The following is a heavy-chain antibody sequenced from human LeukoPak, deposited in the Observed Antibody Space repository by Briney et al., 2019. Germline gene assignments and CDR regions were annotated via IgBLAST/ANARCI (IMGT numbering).Heavy chain of an antibody. CDR1: GGTFSSYA. CDR3: ATTMVRGVITIPYFDY. Sequence: GASVKVSCKASGGTFSSYAISWVRQAPGQGLEWMGGIIPIFGTANYAQKFQGRVTITADESTSTAYMELSSLRSEDTAVYSCATTMVRGVITIPYFDYWGQGTLVTVSS. J-gene: IGHJ4*02. CDR2: IIPIFGTA. D-gene: IGHD3-10*01. V-gene: IGHV1-69*01.